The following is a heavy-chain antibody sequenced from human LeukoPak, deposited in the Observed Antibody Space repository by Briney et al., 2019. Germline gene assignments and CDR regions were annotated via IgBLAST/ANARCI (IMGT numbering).Heavy chain of an antibody. J-gene: IGHJ4*02. CDR3: AGGYSYGISDY. CDR1: GGSISGYY. V-gene: IGHV4-4*07. CDR2: IYTSGSS. D-gene: IGHD5-18*01. Sequence: SETLSLTCTVSGGSISGYYWSWIRQPAGKGLEWIGRIYTSGSSNYNPSLKSRVTISLDKSKNQFSLKLSSVTAADTAVYYCAGGYSYGISDYWGQGTLVTVSS.